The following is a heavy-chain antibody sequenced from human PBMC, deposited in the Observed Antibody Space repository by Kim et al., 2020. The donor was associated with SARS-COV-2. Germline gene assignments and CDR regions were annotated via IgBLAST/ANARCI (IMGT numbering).Heavy chain of an antibody. CDR1: GGSISSYY. V-gene: IGHV4-59*13. J-gene: IGHJ5*02. Sequence: SETLSLTCTVSGGSISSYYWSWIRQPPGKGLEWIGYIYYSGSTNYNPSLKSRVTISVDTSKNQFSLKLSSVTAADTAVYYCAREWGSGGSYNWFDPWGQGTLVTVSS. CDR3: AREWGSGGSYNWFDP. D-gene: IGHD6-19*01. CDR2: IYYSGST.